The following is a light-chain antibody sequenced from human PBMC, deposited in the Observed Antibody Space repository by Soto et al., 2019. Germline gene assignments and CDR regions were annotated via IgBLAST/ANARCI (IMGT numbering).Light chain of an antibody. CDR1: PSISGS. V-gene: IGKV1-5*03. Sequence: DIQMTQSPSTLSASVGDRVTITCRASPSISGSLAWYQQKPGKAPKLLIYEASNLKSGVPSRFSVSGCGTDYTPTISSLQPDDSASYYCQQDNCYWTFGQGTRVDIK. J-gene: IGKJ1*01. CDR3: QQDNCYWT. CDR2: EAS.